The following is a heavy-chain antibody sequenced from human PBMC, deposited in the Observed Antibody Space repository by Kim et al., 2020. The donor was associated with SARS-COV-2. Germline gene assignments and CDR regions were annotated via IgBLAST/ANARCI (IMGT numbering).Heavy chain of an antibody. V-gene: IGHV3-21*01. J-gene: IGHJ4*02. Sequence: VKGRFTISRDNAKNSLYLQMNSLRAEDTAVYYCARETNLYGYSYGLYFDYWGQGTLVTVSS. CDR3: ARETNLYGYSYGLYFDY. D-gene: IGHD5-18*01.